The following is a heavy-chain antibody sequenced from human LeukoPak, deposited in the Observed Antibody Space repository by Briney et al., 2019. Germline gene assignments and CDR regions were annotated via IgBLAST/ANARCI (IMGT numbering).Heavy chain of an antibody. V-gene: IGHV4-30-4*01. Sequence: SETLSLTCTVSGGSISSGDYYWSWIRQPPGKGLEWIGYIYYSGSTYYNPSLKSRVTISVDTSKNQFSLKLSSVTAADTAVYYCAIDRAVTRDFDYWGQGTLVTVSS. CDR1: GGSISSGDYY. D-gene: IGHD4-17*01. CDR2: IYYSGST. CDR3: AIDRAVTRDFDY. J-gene: IGHJ4*02.